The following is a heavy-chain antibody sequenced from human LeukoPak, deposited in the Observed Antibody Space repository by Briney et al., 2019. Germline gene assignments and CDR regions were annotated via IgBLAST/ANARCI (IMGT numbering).Heavy chain of an antibody. J-gene: IGHJ4*02. CDR1: GFTFYNYA. V-gene: IGHV3-30-3*01. CDR2: MSYDGINK. D-gene: IGHD3-9*01. Sequence: GGSLRLSCAASGFTFYNYAMHWVRQAPGKGLEWVAVMSYDGINKYYADSVKGRFTISRDNSKNTLYLQMNSLRADDTAVYYCAKAEGYDILTGLDYWGQGTLVTVSS. CDR3: AKAEGYDILTGLDY.